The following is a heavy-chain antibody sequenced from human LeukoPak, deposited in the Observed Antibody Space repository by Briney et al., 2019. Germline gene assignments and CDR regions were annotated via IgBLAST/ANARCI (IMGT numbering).Heavy chain of an antibody. J-gene: IGHJ4*02. V-gene: IGHV3-23*01. Sequence: PGGSLRLSCAASGFTFSSYAMSWVRQAPGKGLEWVSAISGSGGSTYYADSVKGRFTISRDNSKNTLYLQMNSLRAEDTAVYYCARDHPGFGGLWFGELIGVDYWGQGTLVTVSS. D-gene: IGHD3-10*01. CDR2: ISGSGGST. CDR3: ARDHPGFGGLWFGELIGVDY. CDR1: GFTFSSYA.